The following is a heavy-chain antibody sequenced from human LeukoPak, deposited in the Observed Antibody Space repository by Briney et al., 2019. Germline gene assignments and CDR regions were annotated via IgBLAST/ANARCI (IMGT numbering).Heavy chain of an antibody. Sequence: PSQTLSLTCTVSGGSISSGGYYWSWIRQPPGKGLEWIGYMHYSGSANYNPSLKSRVTMSVDTSKNQFSLNLSSVTAADTAVYYCAKRVTSNCFDPWGQGTLVTVSS. J-gene: IGHJ5*02. CDR1: GGSISSGGYY. CDR3: AKRVTSNCFDP. D-gene: IGHD4-23*01. V-gene: IGHV4-61*08. CDR2: MHYSGSA.